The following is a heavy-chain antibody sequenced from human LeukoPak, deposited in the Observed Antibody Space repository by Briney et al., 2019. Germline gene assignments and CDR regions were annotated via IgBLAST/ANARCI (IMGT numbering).Heavy chain of an antibody. V-gene: IGHV3-30*19. Sequence: GGSLRLSCAASGFTFSSYGMHWVRQAPGKGLEWVAVISYDGSNKYYADSVKGRFTISRDNSKNTLYLQMNSLRAEDTAVYYCARAGYYDSSGYGIIGIDYWGQGTLVTVSS. D-gene: IGHD3-22*01. J-gene: IGHJ4*02. CDR3: ARAGYYDSSGYGIIGIDY. CDR2: ISYDGSNK. CDR1: GFTFSSYG.